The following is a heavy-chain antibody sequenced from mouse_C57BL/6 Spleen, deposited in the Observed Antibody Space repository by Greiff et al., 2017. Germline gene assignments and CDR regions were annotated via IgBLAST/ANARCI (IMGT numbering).Heavy chain of an antibody. V-gene: IGHV5-9*01. J-gene: IGHJ2*01. CDR3: ARHEGRYDYELLTGYYFDD. D-gene: IGHD2-4*01. CDR1: GFTFSSYT. CDR2: ISGGGGNT. Sequence: EVNVVESGGGLVKPGGSLKLSCAASGFTFSSYTMSWVRQTPEKGLEWVATISGGGGNTYYPDSVKGRFTISRDNAKNTLYLQMSRLRSEDTALYYCARHEGRYDYELLTGYYFDDWGQGTTLTVSS.